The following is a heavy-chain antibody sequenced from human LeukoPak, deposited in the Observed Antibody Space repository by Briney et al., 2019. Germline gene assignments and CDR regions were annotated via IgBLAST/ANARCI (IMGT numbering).Heavy chain of an antibody. V-gene: IGHV1-69*01. J-gene: IGHJ4*02. Sequence: SVKVSCKASGGTFSRFTTSWVRQAPGQGFEWMGGITPIFGTANFAQKFQGRVSITADESTSTAFMELSSLRSEDTAVYYCAREWGLESSGYYYAYWGQGTLVTVSS. CDR2: ITPIFGTA. CDR3: AREWGLESSGYYYAY. D-gene: IGHD3-22*01. CDR1: GGTFSRFT.